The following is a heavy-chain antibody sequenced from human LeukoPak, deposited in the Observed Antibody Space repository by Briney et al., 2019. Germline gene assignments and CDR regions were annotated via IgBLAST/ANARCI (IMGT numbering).Heavy chain of an antibody. Sequence: ASVKVSCKASGYTFTSYDINWVRQATGQGLEWMGWMNPNSGNTGYAQKFQGRVTITRNTSISTAYMELSSLRSEDTAVYYCALQYYYDSSGSYYFDYWGQGTLVTVSS. J-gene: IGHJ4*02. CDR3: ALQYYYDSSGSYYFDY. CDR2: MNPNSGNT. V-gene: IGHV1-8*03. D-gene: IGHD3-22*01. CDR1: GYTFTSYD.